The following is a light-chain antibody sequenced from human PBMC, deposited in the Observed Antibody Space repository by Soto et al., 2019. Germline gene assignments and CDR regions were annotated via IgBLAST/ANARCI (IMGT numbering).Light chain of an antibody. CDR3: QSYDSSLSGVV. V-gene: IGLV1-40*01. Sequence: QSVLTQPPSVSGAPGQRVTISCTGSSSNIGAGFDVHWCQQLPGTAPKLLIYGNNNRPSGVPDRFSGSKSGTSASLAITGLQDEDEADYYCQSYDSSLSGVVFGGGTKLTVL. CDR2: GNN. CDR1: SSNIGAGFD. J-gene: IGLJ3*02.